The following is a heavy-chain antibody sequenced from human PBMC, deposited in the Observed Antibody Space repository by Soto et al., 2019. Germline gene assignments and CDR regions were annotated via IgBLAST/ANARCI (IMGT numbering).Heavy chain of an antibody. CDR1: GGSINSKSYF. D-gene: IGHD3-9*01. V-gene: IGHV4-39*02. CDR2: INYVGKT. J-gene: IGHJ4*02. CDR3: ARDRYGGFDY. Sequence: SETLSLTCTVSGGSINSKSYFWGWIRQTPGKGLEWIASINYVGKTYYSPSLKSRLAISVDTSKNQFSLRLSSVTAADTAVYYCARDRYGGFDYWGLGTLVTVSS.